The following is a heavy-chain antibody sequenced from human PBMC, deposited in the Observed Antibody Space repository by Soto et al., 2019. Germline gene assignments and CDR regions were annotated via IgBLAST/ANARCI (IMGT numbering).Heavy chain of an antibody. CDR3: ARAGHSSSSEGANWFDP. CDR2: IYYSGST. D-gene: IGHD6-6*01. J-gene: IGHJ5*02. CDR1: GGSISSGGYY. Sequence: QVQLQESGPGLVKPSQTLSLTCTVSGGSISSGGYYWSWIRQHPGKGLEWIGYIYYSGSTYFNPSLQSRRTISVDTSKNQFSLQLSSGTAADTAVYSCARAGHSSSSEGANWFDPWGQGTLVTVSS. V-gene: IGHV4-31*03.